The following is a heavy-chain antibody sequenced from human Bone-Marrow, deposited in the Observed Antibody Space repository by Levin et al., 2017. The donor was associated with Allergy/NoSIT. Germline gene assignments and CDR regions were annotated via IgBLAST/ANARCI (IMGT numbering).Heavy chain of an antibody. CDR3: ARGKGECTSSTCYLSFEY. CDR1: GGTFSSYP. V-gene: IGHV1-69*04. Sequence: ASVKVSCKASGGTFSSYPISWVRQAPGRGLEWMGRIIPSLGITNYAQNFQGRVTITADKSTSTAYMELSSLRFEDTAVYYCARGKGECTSSTCYLSFEYWGQGTLVTVSS. D-gene: IGHD2-2*01. CDR2: IIPSLGIT. J-gene: IGHJ4*02.